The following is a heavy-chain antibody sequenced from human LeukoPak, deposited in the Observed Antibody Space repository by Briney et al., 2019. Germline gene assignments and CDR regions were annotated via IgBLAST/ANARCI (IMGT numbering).Heavy chain of an antibody. J-gene: IGHJ6*03. CDR3: ARDAVRGAQRGLTYYYYYYMDV. D-gene: IGHD3-10*01. V-gene: IGHV1-2*02. CDR1: GYTFTSYD. Sequence: ASVKVSCKASGYTFTSYDINWVRQATGQGLEWMGWINPNSGGTNYAQKFQGRVTMTRDTSISTAYMELSRLRSDDTAVYYCARDAVRGAQRGLTYYYYYYMDVWGKGTTVTISS. CDR2: INPNSGGT.